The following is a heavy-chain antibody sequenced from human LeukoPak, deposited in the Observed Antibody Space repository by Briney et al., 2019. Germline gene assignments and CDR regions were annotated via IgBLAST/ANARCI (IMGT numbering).Heavy chain of an antibody. V-gene: IGHV3-30*18. CDR1: GFTFSSYG. CDR3: AKVLSSSWQIDY. Sequence: GGSLRLSCAASGFTFSSYGMHWVRQAPGMGLEWVAIISYEGSTKYYADAVKGRFTISRDSSKNTLYLEMTSLRAEDTAVYYCAKVLSSSWQIDYWGQGTLVTVSS. J-gene: IGHJ4*02. D-gene: IGHD6-13*01. CDR2: ISYEGSTK.